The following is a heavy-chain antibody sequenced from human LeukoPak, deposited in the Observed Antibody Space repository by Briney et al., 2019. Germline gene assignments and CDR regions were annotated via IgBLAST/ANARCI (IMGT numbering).Heavy chain of an antibody. V-gene: IGHV3-23*01. CDR1: GFTFNRQA. CDR3: ASFPRADLGFIILDY. CDR2: ISGRGGDT. Sequence: PGQSLTLSCAASGFTFNRQAMTWVRQAAGKGLEWVSGISGRGGDTKYAGSVKGRFTISKDNSQSKLYLQLNSLRAEDSDIYYCASFPRADLGFIILDYWGQGGLVAVSS. J-gene: IGHJ4*02.